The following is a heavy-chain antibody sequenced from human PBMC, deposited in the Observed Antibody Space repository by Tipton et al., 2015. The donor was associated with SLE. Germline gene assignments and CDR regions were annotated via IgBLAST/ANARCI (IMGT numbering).Heavy chain of an antibody. CDR1: DYSISTSNW. CDR2: IHYSGGT. D-gene: IGHD4-17*01. CDR3: ASPHGDSDFDL. V-gene: IGHV4-28*01. J-gene: IGHJ2*01. Sequence: TLSLTCAVSDYSISTSNWWGWIRQPPGMPLEWIGYIHYSGGTYYNPSLKSRVTMSVDTSKNQFSLKLSSVTAADTAVYYCASPHGDSDFDLWGRGTLVTVSS.